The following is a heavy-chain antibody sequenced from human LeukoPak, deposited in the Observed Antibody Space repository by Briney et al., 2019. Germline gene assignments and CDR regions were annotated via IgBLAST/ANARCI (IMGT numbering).Heavy chain of an antibody. J-gene: IGHJ6*02. D-gene: IGHD5-18*01. V-gene: IGHV3-11*01. CDR1: GFTFSDYY. CDR3: ARGEGRYSLYGMDV. Sequence: EGSLRLSCAASGFTFSDYYMGWIRQAPGKGLEWVSYISSSGSTIYYADSVKGRFTISRDNAKNSLYLQMNSLRAEDTAVYYCARGEGRYSLYGMDVWGQGTTVTVSS. CDR2: ISSSGSTI.